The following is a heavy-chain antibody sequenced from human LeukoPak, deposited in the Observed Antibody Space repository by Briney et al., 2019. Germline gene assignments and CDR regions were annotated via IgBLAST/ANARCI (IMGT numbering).Heavy chain of an antibody. J-gene: IGHJ4*02. D-gene: IGHD2-8*01. CDR2: FDPEDGET. V-gene: IGHV1-24*01. Sequence: ASVKVSCKVSGYTLTELSMHWVRQAPGKGLEWMGGFDPEDGETIYAQKFQGRVTMTEDTSTDTAYMELSSLRSEDTAVYYCATASTQVYAIPYSDYWGQGTLVTVSS. CDR3: ATASTQVYAIPYSDY. CDR1: GYTLTELS.